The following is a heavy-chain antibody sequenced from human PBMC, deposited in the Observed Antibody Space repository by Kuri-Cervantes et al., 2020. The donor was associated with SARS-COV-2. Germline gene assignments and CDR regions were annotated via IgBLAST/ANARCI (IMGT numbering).Heavy chain of an antibody. CDR1: GFNFSRTD. CDR3: AKDRVGVQDF. D-gene: IGHD2-21*01. CDR2: ISHDGKNK. Sequence: GGSLRLSCAASGFNFSRTDMHWVRQAPGKGLEWVAAISHDGKNKKCIASGKGRFTISRDNSQNTLYLHMKSLGSEDTAMYYCAKDRVGVQDFWGQGTLVTVSS. J-gene: IGHJ4*02. V-gene: IGHV3-30*18.